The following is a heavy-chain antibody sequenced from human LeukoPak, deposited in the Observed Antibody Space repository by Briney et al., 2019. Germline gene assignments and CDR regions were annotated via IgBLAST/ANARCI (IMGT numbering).Heavy chain of an antibody. D-gene: IGHD3-16*01. V-gene: IGHV3-53*01. CDR2: IYSGGST. CDR1: GFTFSSYA. Sequence: GGSLRLSCAASGFTFSSYAMSWVRQAPGKGLEWVSVIYSGGSTYYADSVKGRFTISRDNSKNTLYLQMNSLRAEDTAVYYCARDLLGIDYWGQGTLVTVSS. J-gene: IGHJ4*02. CDR3: ARDLLGIDY.